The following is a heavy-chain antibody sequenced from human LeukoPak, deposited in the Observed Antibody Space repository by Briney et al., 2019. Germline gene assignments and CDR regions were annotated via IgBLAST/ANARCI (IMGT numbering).Heavy chain of an antibody. CDR1: GFTVSSNY. J-gene: IGHJ5*02. Sequence: GGSLRLSCAASGFTVSSNYMSWVRQAPGKGLEWVSSISSSSSYISYADSVKGRFTISRDNAKNSLYLQMNSLRAEDTAVYYCGSCSGGSCHSGWFDPWGQGTLVTVSS. CDR3: GSCSGGSCHSGWFDP. D-gene: IGHD2-15*01. CDR2: ISSSSSYI. V-gene: IGHV3-21*01.